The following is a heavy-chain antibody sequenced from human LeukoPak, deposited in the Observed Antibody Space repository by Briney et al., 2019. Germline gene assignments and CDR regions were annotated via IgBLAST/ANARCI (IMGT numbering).Heavy chain of an antibody. CDR2: IYYSGST. V-gene: IGHV4-59*01. J-gene: IGHJ4*02. D-gene: IGHD6-19*01. CDR3: ARVELLGSSGWPFDY. CDR1: GGSISSYY. Sequence: SETLPLTCTVSGGSISSYYWSWIRQPPGKGLEWIGYIYYSGSTNYNPSLKSRVTISVDTSKNQFSLKLSSVTAADTAVYYCARVELLGSSGWPFDYWGQGTLVTVSS.